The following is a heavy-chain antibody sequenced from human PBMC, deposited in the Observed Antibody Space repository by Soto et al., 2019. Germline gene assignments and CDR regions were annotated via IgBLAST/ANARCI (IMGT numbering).Heavy chain of an antibody. Sequence: SETLSLTCTVSGGSISSHYWSWIRQSPGKGLEWIGYIYNSGSTKYNPSLKSRVTISVDTSKNHFSLKVSPVTAADTAVYYCARGQSNYYGYYFDYWGQGTLVTVSS. V-gene: IGHV4-59*11. CDR1: GGSISSHY. J-gene: IGHJ4*02. D-gene: IGHD3-10*01. CDR2: IYNSGST. CDR3: ARGQSNYYGYYFDY.